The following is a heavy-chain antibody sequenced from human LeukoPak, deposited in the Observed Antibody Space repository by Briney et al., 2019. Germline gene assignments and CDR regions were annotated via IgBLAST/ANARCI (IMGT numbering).Heavy chain of an antibody. CDR1: GFTFDDYT. CDR2: ISWDGGST. J-gene: IGHJ4*02. CDR3: ARDPWDIPAIIAVAGPPDY. Sequence: GGSLRLSCAASGFTFDDYTMHWVRQAPGKGLEWVSLISWDGGSTYYADSVKGRFTISRDNSKNSLYLQMNSLRAEDTAVYYCARDPWDIPAIIAVAGPPDYWGQGTLVTVSS. V-gene: IGHV3-43*01. D-gene: IGHD6-19*01.